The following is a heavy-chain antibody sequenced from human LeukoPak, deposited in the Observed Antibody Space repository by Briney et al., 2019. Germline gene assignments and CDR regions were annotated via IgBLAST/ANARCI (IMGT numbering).Heavy chain of an antibody. CDR1: GFTFSSYY. CDR3: ARGYGDG. V-gene: IGHV3-74*01. J-gene: IGHJ4*02. Sequence: SGGSLRLSCAAPGFTFSSYYIHWVRQPPGKGLVWVSRINSDGRNTGYADSVKGRFTISRDNAKNTLYLQMNSLRAEDTAVYYCARGYGDGWGQGTLVTVSS. CDR2: INSDGRNT. D-gene: IGHD4-17*01.